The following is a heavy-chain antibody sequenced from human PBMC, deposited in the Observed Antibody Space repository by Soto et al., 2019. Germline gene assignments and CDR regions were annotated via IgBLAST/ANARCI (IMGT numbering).Heavy chain of an antibody. J-gene: IGHJ6*02. D-gene: IGHD2-2*01. Sequence: QVQLVESGGGVVQPGRSLRLSCAASGFTVSSYAMHWVRQAPGRGLEWVAVISYDGSNKYYADSVKGRFTSSRDNSKNTLYLQMNNLRGEGTAVYYCAGAAYVVVPAAAFRDGMDVWGQGTTVTVSS. V-gene: IGHV3-30-3*01. CDR2: ISYDGSNK. CDR1: GFTVSSYA. CDR3: AGAAYVVVPAAAFRDGMDV.